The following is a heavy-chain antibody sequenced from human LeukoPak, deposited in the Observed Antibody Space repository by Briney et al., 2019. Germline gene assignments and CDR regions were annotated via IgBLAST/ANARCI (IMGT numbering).Heavy chain of an antibody. CDR3: ARGPRFGELLWHWFDP. V-gene: IGHV4-4*07. CDR1: GGSISSYY. J-gene: IGHJ5*02. CDR2: IYTSGST. Sequence: KPSETLSLTCTVSGGSISSYYWSWIRQPAGKGLEWIGRIYTSGSTNYNPSLKSRVTMSVDTSKNQFSLKLSSVTATDTAVYYCARGPRFGELLWHWFDPWGQGTLVTVSS. D-gene: IGHD3-10*01.